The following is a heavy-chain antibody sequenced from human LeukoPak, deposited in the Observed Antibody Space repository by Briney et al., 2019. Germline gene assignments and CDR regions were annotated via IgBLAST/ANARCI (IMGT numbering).Heavy chain of an antibody. CDR3: VIGSSNDY. D-gene: IGHD6-13*01. Sequence: ASVNVSCKASGYTFTNFYMHWVRQAPGQGPEWMGRIDPSGGSTYYAQKFQGRVTMTRDTSTSTVYMELSSLRSEDTAVYYCVIGSSNDYWGQGTLVTVSS. CDR1: GYTFTNFY. J-gene: IGHJ4*02. V-gene: IGHV1-46*01. CDR2: IDPSGGST.